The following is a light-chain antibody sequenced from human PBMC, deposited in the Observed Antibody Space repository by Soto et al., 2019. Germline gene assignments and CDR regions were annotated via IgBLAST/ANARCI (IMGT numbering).Light chain of an antibody. V-gene: IGKV3-15*01. J-gene: IGKJ5*01. CDR1: QSVRSN. CDR3: QQHNNWPPIT. Sequence: IVMTQSPGARAAPPGGGGPLSCRASQSVRSNLAWYQQKPGQAPRLLIYGASTRATGIPARFSGSGSGTEFTLTVSSLQSEDFAVYYCQQHNNWPPITFGQGTRLEIK. CDR2: GAS.